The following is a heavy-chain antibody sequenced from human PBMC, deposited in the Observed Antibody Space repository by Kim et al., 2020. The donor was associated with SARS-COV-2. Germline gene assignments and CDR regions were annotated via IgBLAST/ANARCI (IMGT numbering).Heavy chain of an antibody. CDR2: IYYSGST. V-gene: IGHV4-59*01. D-gene: IGHD3-10*01. CDR1: GGSISSYY. Sequence: SETLSLTCTVSGGSISSYYWSWIRQPPGKGLEWIGYIYYSGSTNYNPSLKSRVTISVDTSKNQFSLKLSSVTAADTAVYYCARDHLWFGELGYGMDVWGQGTTVTVSS. J-gene: IGHJ6*02. CDR3: ARDHLWFGELGYGMDV.